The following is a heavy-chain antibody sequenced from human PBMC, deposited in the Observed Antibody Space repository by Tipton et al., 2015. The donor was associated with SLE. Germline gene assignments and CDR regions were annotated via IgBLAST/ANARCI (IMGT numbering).Heavy chain of an antibody. CDR3: ARDADFQWLVLDS. V-gene: IGHV4-59*01. J-gene: IGHJ4*02. D-gene: IGHD6-19*01. CDR2: LSHSGST. Sequence: TLSLTCTVSGGSISSYYWNWIRQSPGKGLEWIGYLSHSGSTNYNPSLKSRVTMSVDTSKNQFSLKMRSVTAADTAVYYCARDADFQWLVLDSWGQGTLVTVSS. CDR1: GGSISSYY.